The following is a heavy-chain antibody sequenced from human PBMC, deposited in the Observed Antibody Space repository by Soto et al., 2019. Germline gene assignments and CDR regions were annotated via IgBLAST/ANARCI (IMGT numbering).Heavy chain of an antibody. CDR1: GGSITSNW. CDR2: IFHTGSA. Sequence: QVQLQESGPGLMKPSGTLSLTCAVSGGSITSNWWSWVRQPPGQGLEWIAEIFHTGSANYNPSLMGPLTISMDKSRSHLSLTLNSVPAADTAVYYCARHIAVSGTRGFDHWGQGTRVTVSS. CDR3: ARHIAVSGTRGFDH. J-gene: IGHJ4*02. D-gene: IGHD2-21*01. V-gene: IGHV4-4*02.